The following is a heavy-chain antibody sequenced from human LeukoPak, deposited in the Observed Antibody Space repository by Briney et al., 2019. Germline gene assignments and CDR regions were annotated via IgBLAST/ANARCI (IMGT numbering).Heavy chain of an antibody. CDR3: ARRSCGGVCQRSDYYYYGMDV. CDR2: IIPIFGTT. J-gene: IGHJ6*02. CDR1: GGTFRSYV. D-gene: IGHD2-21*02. Sequence: GASVKVSCTASGGTFRSYVITWVRPAPGQGLEWMGGIIPIFGTTTYAQKFQGRVTITADESTSAVYLELSSLRSEDTAVYYCARRSCGGVCQRSDYYYYGMDVWGQGTTVTVSS. V-gene: IGHV1-69*13.